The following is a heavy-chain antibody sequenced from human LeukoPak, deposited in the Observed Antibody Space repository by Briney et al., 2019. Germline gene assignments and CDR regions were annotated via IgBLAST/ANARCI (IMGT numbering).Heavy chain of an antibody. V-gene: IGHV4-4*07. J-gene: IGHJ4*02. CDR1: GGSISNYY. CDR2: IYTDGST. Sequence: PSETLSLTCTVSGGSISNYYWTWLRQPAGKGLEWIGHIYTDGSTNYNPSLKSRVTFSVDTSKSHFSLKLISVTAADTAVYYCARGTGLFDYWGQGTLVTVSS. CDR3: ARGTGLFDY.